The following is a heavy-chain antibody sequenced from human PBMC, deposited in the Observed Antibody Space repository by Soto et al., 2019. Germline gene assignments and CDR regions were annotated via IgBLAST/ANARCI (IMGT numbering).Heavy chain of an antibody. CDR2: LSDHNGNT. J-gene: IGHJ4*02. V-gene: IGHV1-18*01. CDR3: ARGRYGDY. CDR1: GYAFTTYG. Sequence: QVHLVQSGAEVKKPGASVKVSCQGSGYAFTTYGITCVRQAPGQGLEWMGWLSDHNGNTNYAQKLQGRATVTRDPSPITAYRELRSLRYDGTTVYYCARGRYGDYWGQGALVTVSS. D-gene: IGHD1-1*01.